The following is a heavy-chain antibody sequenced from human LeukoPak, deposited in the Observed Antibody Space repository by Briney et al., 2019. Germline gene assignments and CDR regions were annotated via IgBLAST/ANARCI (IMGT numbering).Heavy chain of an antibody. Sequence: GGSLRLSCAASGFTFSNYVIHWVRQAPGKGLEWVTLIWYDGSNQHYADSVKDRFTISRDNSKNTLYLQMNSLRAEDAAVYYCAREGGSGSYSTFFDYWGQGTLVTVSS. CDR2: IWYDGSNQ. D-gene: IGHD3-10*01. CDR3: AREGGSGSYSTFFDY. J-gene: IGHJ4*02. CDR1: GFTFSNYV. V-gene: IGHV3-33*01.